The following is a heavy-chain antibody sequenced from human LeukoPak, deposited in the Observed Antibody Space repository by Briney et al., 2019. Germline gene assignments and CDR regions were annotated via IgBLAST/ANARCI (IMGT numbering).Heavy chain of an antibody. J-gene: IGHJ3*02. V-gene: IGHV4-4*07. D-gene: IGHD4-17*01. CDR1: GGSISNYY. CDR3: ARQLPTVTSDAFDI. CDR2: IYTSGST. Sequence: SETLSLTCTVSGGSISNYYWSWIRQPAGKGLEWIGRIYTSGSTNYNPSLKSRVTVSVGTSKNQFSLNLSSVTAADTAVYYCARQLPTVTSDAFDIWGQGTMVTVSS.